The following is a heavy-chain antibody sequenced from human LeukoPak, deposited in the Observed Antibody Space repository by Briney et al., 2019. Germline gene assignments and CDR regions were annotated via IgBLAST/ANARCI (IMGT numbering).Heavy chain of an antibody. Sequence: SQTLSLTCAISGDSVSSNSAAWNWIRQSPSRGLEWPGRTYFRSKWYNDYAVSVKSRITINPDTSKNQFSLQLNSVTPEDTAVYYCARDIPYCSDGVCYSRWFDPWGQGTLVTVSS. CDR2: TYFRSKWYN. V-gene: IGHV6-1*01. CDR3: ARDIPYCSDGVCYSRWFDP. CDR1: GDSVSSNSAA. D-gene: IGHD2-8*01. J-gene: IGHJ5*02.